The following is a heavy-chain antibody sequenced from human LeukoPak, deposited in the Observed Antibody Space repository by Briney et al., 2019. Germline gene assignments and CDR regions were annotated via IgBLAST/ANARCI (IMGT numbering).Heavy chain of an antibody. Sequence: PSETLSLTCTDPGGSISSHYWSSIRQPPGKGLGWIGYIYYSRSTHYNPYLKSRVTISVDTSKNQFSLKLSSVTAADTAVYYCARTNYYDSSGYRYYYYYYYMDVWGKGTTVTVSS. CDR1: GGSISSHY. CDR3: ARTNYYDSSGYRYYYYYYYMDV. V-gene: IGHV4-59*11. J-gene: IGHJ6*03. D-gene: IGHD3-22*01. CDR2: IYYSRST.